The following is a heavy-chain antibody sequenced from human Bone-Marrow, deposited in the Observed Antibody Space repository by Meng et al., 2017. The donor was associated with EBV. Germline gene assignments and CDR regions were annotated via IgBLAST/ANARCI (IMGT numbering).Heavy chain of an antibody. Sequence: RVRREMAAPGRGKPRDTLSSPCSVSGASISVSSYLWGWIRQSPGEGLEWIGEINPGGSTNYNPSLKSRVIISVDTSKHQFSLKLKSVTATDTAVYYCARGGGVGYGNYVNYWGQGTLVTVSS. D-gene: IGHD4-11*01. V-gene: IGHV4-39*06. CDR3: ARGGGVGYGNYVNY. CDR1: GASISVSSYL. CDR2: INPGGST. J-gene: IGHJ4*02.